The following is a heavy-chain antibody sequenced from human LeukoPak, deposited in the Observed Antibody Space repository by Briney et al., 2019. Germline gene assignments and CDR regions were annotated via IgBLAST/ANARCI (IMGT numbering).Heavy chain of an antibody. CDR1: GFTFSSYW. CDR3: ARTSGSYDAFDI. V-gene: IGHV3-7*01. J-gene: IGHJ3*02. D-gene: IGHD1-26*01. Sequence: GGTLRLSCSASGFTFSSYWMSWVRQAPGKGLEGVANIKQDGSEKYYGDSVKGRVTISRDNAKNSLYLQMNSLRAEDTAVYYCARTSGSYDAFDIWGQGTMVTVSS. CDR2: IKQDGSEK.